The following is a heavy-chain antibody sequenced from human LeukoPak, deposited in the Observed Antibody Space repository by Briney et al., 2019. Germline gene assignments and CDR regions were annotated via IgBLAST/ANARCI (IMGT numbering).Heavy chain of an antibody. CDR1: GGTFSSYA. D-gene: IGHD3-22*01. CDR3: ARVLSRDYDSSVYVNWFDP. V-gene: IGHV1-69*01. J-gene: IGHJ5*02. Sequence: ASVKVSCKASGGTFSSYAISWVRQAPGQGLEWMGGIIPIFGTANYAQKFQGRVTITADESTSTAYMELSSLRSEDTAVYCCARVLSRDYDSSVYVNWFDPWGQGTLVTVSS. CDR2: IIPIFGTA.